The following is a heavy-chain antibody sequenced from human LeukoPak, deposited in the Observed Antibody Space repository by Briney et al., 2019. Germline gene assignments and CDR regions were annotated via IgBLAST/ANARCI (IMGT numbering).Heavy chain of an antibody. J-gene: IGHJ6*03. D-gene: IGHD3-22*01. Sequence: SVKVSCKASGGTFSSYAISWVRQAPGQGLEWMGGIIPIFGTANYAQKFQGRVTITADKSTSTAYMELSSLRSEDTAVYYCAREGGSRSGYYYYYYYYYMDVWGKGTTVTVSS. CDR2: IIPIFGTA. CDR3: AREGGSRSGYYYYYYYYYMDV. V-gene: IGHV1-69*06. CDR1: GGTFSSYA.